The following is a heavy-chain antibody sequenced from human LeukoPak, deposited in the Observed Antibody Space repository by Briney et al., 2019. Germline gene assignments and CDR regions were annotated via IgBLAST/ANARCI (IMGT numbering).Heavy chain of an antibody. J-gene: IGHJ4*01. CDR2: ISSSSSYI. V-gene: IGHV3-21*01. CDR3: ARDGIAPNYFDY. D-gene: IGHD6-13*01. Sequence: PGGSLRLSCAASGFTFSSYSMNWVRQAPGKGLEWVSSISSSSSYIYYADSVKGRFTISRDNAKNSLYLQMNSLRAEDTAVYYCARDGIAPNYFDYAGQGTPVTVSS. CDR1: GFTFSSYS.